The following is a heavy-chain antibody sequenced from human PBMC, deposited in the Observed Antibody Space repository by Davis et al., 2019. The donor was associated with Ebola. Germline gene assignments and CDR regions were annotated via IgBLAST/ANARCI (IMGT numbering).Heavy chain of an antibody. CDR2: IYTRGST. V-gene: IGHV4-61*09. CDR1: GYSINRGYY. D-gene: IGHD3-22*01. Sequence: LRLSCAVSGYSINRGYYWAWIRQPAGKGLEWIGHIYTRGSTNYNPSLKSRVTISGDTSKNQFSLKLTSVTAADTAVYYCVRDRHDTSGYGFWGQGTLVTVSS. CDR3: VRDRHDTSGYGF. J-gene: IGHJ4*02.